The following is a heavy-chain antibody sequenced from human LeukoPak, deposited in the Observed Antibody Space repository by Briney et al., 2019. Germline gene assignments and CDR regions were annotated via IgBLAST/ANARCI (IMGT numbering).Heavy chain of an antibody. CDR2: IIPIFGTA. CDR3: ARDKSGLSGYVN. J-gene: IGHJ4*02. CDR1: GGTFSSYA. D-gene: IGHD5-12*01. V-gene: IGHV1-69*13. Sequence: SVKVSCKASGGTFSSYAISWVRQAPGQGLEWMGGIIPIFGTANYAQKFQGRVTITADESTSTAYMELSSLRSEDTAVYYRARDKSGLSGYVNWGQGTLVTVSS.